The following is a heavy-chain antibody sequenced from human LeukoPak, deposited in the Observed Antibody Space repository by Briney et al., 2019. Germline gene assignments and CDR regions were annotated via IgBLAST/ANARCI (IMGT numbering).Heavy chain of an antibody. Sequence: GGSLRLSCAASGFTFSSYSMNWVRQAPGKGLEWVSSISSSSSYIYYADSVKGRFTISRDNAENSLYLQMNSLRAEDTAVYYCARADSSGDNYYYYGMDVWGQGTTVTVSS. CDR2: ISSSSSYI. CDR3: ARADSSGDNYYYYGMDV. V-gene: IGHV3-21*01. CDR1: GFTFSSYS. D-gene: IGHD3-22*01. J-gene: IGHJ6*02.